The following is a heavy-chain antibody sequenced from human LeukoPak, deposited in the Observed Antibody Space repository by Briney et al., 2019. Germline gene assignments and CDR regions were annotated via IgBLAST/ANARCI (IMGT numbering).Heavy chain of an antibody. CDR2: IHYSGHT. V-gene: IGHV4-59*08. CDR1: GGSINNYY. Sequence: SETLSLTCTVSGGSINNYYWSWIRQSPGKGLEWIGYIHYSGHTTYNPSLKSRVTISEDTSRNQLPLKLNSVTAPDTAVYYCARQFNKSGMDVWGQGTTVTVSS. J-gene: IGHJ6*02. CDR3: ARQFNKSGMDV.